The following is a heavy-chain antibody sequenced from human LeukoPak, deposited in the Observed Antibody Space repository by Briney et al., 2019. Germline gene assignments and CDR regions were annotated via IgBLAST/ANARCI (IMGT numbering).Heavy chain of an antibody. CDR1: GFTYDDYG. V-gene: IGHV3-20*04. D-gene: IGHD5-12*01. CDR3: ARDWGYSGYSSKGAFDI. Sequence: GGSLRLSCAASGFTYDDYGMSWVRQAPGKGLEWVTGINWNGGSTGYADSVKGRFTISRDNAKNSLYLQMNSLRAEDTALYYCARDWGYSGYSSKGAFDIWGQGTMVTVSS. CDR2: INWNGGST. J-gene: IGHJ3*02.